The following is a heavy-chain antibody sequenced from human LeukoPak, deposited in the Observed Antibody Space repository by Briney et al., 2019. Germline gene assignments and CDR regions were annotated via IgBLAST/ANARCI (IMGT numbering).Heavy chain of an antibody. CDR2: ISSSSSYI. CDR3: ARDQSGSYNFDY. D-gene: IGHD1-26*01. V-gene: IGHV3-21*01. Sequence: PGGSLRLSCAASGFTFSSYSMNWVRQAPGKGLEWVSSISSSSSYIHYADSVKGRFTISRDNAKNSLYLQMNSLRAEDTAVYYCARDQSGSYNFDYWGQGTLVTVSS. J-gene: IGHJ4*02. CDR1: GFTFSSYS.